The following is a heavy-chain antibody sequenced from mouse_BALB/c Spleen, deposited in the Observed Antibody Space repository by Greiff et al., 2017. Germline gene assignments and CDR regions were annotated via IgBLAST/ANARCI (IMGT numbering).Heavy chain of an antibody. J-gene: IGHJ3*01. CDR2: ISYSGST. D-gene: IGHD2-3*01. CDR3: AIYKGYDGYYRFAY. V-gene: IGHV3-8*02. CDR1: GDSITSGY. Sequence: EVQLQQSGPSLVKPSQTLSLTCSVTGDSITSGYWNWIRKYPGNKLEYMGYISYSGSTYYNPSLKSRISITRDTSKNQYYLQLNSVTTEDTATYYCAIYKGYDGYYRFAYWGQGTLVTVSA.